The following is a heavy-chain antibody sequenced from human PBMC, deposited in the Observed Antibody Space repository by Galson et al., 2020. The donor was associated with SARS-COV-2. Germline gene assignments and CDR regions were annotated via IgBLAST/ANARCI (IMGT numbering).Heavy chain of an antibody. Sequence: QLGESLKISCAASGFTFSSSAMHWVRQAPGKGLAWVAIISYDGTTIYKSDSVKGRFTISRDISKNILYLQMNRLRPEDTGVYYCARETDDDSSSWYDYWGQGTLVTVSS. CDR3: ARETDDDSSSWYDY. CDR2: ISYDGTTI. CDR1: GFTFSSSA. D-gene: IGHD3-22*01. V-gene: IGHV3-30*04. J-gene: IGHJ4*02.